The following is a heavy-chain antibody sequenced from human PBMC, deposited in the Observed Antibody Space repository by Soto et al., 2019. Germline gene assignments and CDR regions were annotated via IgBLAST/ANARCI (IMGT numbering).Heavy chain of an antibody. V-gene: IGHV1-2*02. CDR3: ARDPSSGTSIAALDGFDY. CDR1: GYTFTGYY. Sequence: ASVKVSCKASGYTFTGYYMHWVRQAPGQGLEWMGWINPNSGGTNYAQKFQGRVTMTRDTSISTAYMELSRLRSDDTAVYYCARDPSSGTSIAALDGFDYWGKGTRVT. D-gene: IGHD6-6*01. J-gene: IGHJ4*02. CDR2: INPNSGGT.